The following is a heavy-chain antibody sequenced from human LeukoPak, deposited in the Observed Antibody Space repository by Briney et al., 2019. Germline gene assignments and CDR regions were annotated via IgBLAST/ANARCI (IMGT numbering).Heavy chain of an antibody. D-gene: IGHD3-10*01. Sequence: GGSLRLSCAASGFTFSTDAMSWVRQAPGKGLEWVSVISGSGGSTYYADSVKGRFTISRDNSKNTLYLQMNSLRAEDTAVYYCAKGLHVTWSGERGPNYYFDYWGQGTLVTVSS. V-gene: IGHV3-23*01. CDR2: ISGSGGST. J-gene: IGHJ4*02. CDR3: AKGLHVTWSGERGPNYYFDY. CDR1: GFTFSTDA.